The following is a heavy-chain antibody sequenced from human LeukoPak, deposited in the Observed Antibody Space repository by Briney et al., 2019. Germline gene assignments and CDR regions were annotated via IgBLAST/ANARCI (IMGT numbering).Heavy chain of an antibody. V-gene: IGHV1-2*02. CDR1: GYTFIGQY. Sequence: ASVKVSCKASGYTFIGQYLYWARQTPGQGLEWMGWINPKTGDTDSALNFQGRVTMTRDTSVSTVYMELSRLTSDDTAVYYCARGYYGMDLWGQGTTVTVSS. CDR2: INPKTGDT. J-gene: IGHJ6*02. CDR3: ARGYYGMDL.